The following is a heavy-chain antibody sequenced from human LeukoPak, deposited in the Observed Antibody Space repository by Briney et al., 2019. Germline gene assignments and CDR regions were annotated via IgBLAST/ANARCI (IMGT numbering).Heavy chain of an antibody. CDR2: INHSGSTT. J-gene: IGHJ4*02. D-gene: IGHD5-12*01. CDR1: GESFSGYY. Sequence: SETLSLTCAVYGESFSGYYWNWIRQPPGKGLEWIGEINHSGSTTNHNPSLKSRVTMSVDTSKNQFSLKMTSVTAADTAVYYCARKSGYARDYWGQGTLVVVSS. V-gene: IGHV4-34*01. CDR3: ARKSGYARDY.